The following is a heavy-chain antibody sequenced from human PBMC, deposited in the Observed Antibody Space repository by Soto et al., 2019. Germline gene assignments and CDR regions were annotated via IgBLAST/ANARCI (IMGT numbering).Heavy chain of an antibody. CDR3: ARESIGSYSSSSYYYYGMDV. J-gene: IGHJ6*02. D-gene: IGHD6-6*01. CDR1: GGSISSGGYY. Sequence: PSETLSLTCTVSGGSISSGGYYWSWIRQHPGKGLEWIGYIYYSGTTYYNPSLKSRVTISVDTSKNQFSLKLRSVTAADTAVYYCARESIGSYSSSSYYYYGMDVWGQGTTVTVSS. V-gene: IGHV4-31*03. CDR2: IYYSGTT.